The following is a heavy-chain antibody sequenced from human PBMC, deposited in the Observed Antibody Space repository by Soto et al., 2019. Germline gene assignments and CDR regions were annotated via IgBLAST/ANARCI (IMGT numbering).Heavy chain of an antibody. J-gene: IGHJ4*02. Sequence: QVQLVQSGAEVKKPGASVKVSCKASGYTFTSYAMHWVRQAPGQRLEWMGWINAGNGSTKYSQKFQGRVTITRDTSASTAYMELSSLRSEDTAVYYCARDRIAVAGTYFDYWGQGTLVTVSS. CDR3: ARDRIAVAGTYFDY. CDR1: GYTFTSYA. D-gene: IGHD6-19*01. CDR2: INAGNGST. V-gene: IGHV1-3*01.